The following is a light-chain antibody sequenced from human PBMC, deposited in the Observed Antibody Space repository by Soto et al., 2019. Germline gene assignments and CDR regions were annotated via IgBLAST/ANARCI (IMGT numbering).Light chain of an antibody. J-gene: IGKJ1*01. V-gene: IGKV1-5*01. Sequence: DIPMPQSPSTLSASVGDRVTITCRASQSISSWLAWYQQKPGKAPKLLIYDASSLESGVPSRFSGSGCCTESTPAITGLLPDDFAPDEGQEDNSYLSTFGQGTKVEIK. CDR2: DAS. CDR3: QEDNSYLST. CDR1: QSISSW.